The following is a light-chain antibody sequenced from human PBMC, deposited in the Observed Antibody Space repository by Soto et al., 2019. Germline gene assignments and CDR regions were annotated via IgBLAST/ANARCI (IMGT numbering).Light chain of an antibody. CDR1: QSVDSS. CDR3: QQRGSWPQLT. Sequence: DIVLTQSPATLCLSPGERATLSCRASQSVDSSLAWFQQKPGQAPRLLIYDASNRATGIPARFSGSGSGTDFTLTISSLEPEDFAVYYCQQRGSWPQLTFGGGTKVEI. V-gene: IGKV3-11*01. CDR2: DAS. J-gene: IGKJ4*01.